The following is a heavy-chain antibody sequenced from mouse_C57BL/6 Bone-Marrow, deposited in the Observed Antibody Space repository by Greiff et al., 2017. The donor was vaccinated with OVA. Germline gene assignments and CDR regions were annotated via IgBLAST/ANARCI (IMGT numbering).Heavy chain of an antibody. Sequence: EVQRVESGGGLVQPGGSLKLSCAASGIAFSRYWMSWVRRAPGKGLEWIGEINPDSSTINYAPSLKDKFIISRDNAKNTLYLQMSKVRSEDTALYYCARTADYYGSSPYAMDYWGQGTSVTVSS. CDR2: INPDSSTI. V-gene: IGHV4-1*01. J-gene: IGHJ4*01. CDR3: ARTADYYGSSPYAMDY. CDR1: GIAFSRYW. D-gene: IGHD1-1*01.